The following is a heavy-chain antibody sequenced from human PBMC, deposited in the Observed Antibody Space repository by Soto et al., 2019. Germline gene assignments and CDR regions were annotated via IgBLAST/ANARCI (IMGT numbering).Heavy chain of an antibody. CDR1: GFTFSSYG. V-gene: IGHV3-33*01. Sequence: PGGSMRLSCAASGFTFSSYGMHWVRQAPGKGLEWVAVIWYDGSNKYYADSVKGRFTISRDNSKNTLYLQMNSLRAEDTAVYYCARDSRCPPYKGMDVWGQGTTVTVSS. CDR2: IWYDGSNK. J-gene: IGHJ6*02. CDR3: ARDSRCPPYKGMDV.